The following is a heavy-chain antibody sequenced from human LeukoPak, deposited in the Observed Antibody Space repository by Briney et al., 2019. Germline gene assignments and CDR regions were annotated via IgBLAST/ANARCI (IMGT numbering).Heavy chain of an antibody. V-gene: IGHV1-2*02. CDR3: ARVIVATMSFDY. D-gene: IGHD5-12*01. CDR1: GFTFSDYR. J-gene: IGHJ4*02. Sequence: GGPLRLSCAASGFTFSDYRMNWVRQAPGKGLEWMGWINPNSGGTNYAQKFQGRVTMTRDTSISTAYMELSRLRSDDTAVYYCARVIVATMSFDYWGQGTLVTVSS. CDR2: INPNSGGT.